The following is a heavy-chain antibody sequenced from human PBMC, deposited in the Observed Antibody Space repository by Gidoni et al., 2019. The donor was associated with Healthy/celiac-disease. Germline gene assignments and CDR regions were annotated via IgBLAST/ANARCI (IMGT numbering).Heavy chain of an antibody. CDR1: GYSFTSYW. CDR2: IYPGDSDT. D-gene: IGHD3-10*01. CDR3: AISITMVQGVLY. Sequence: EVQLVQSGAEVKKHGESLKSSCKGSGYSFTSYWIGWGRQMPVNGLEWMGIIYPGDSDTRYSPSFQGQVTLSADKSISTAYLQWSSLKASDTAMYYCAISITMVQGVLYWGQGTLVTVSS. J-gene: IGHJ4*02. V-gene: IGHV5-51*01.